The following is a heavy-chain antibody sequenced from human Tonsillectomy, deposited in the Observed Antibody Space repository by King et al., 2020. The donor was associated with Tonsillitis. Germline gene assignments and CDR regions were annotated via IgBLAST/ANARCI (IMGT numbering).Heavy chain of an antibody. V-gene: IGHV1-18*04. CDR2: ISAYSGNT. CDR3: ARSDYYDSSGYYVFRY. Sequence: HVQLVQSGAEVKKPGASVKVSCKASGYTFTNYGISWVRQAPGQGLEWMGWISAYSGNTNYAQKLQGRVTMTTDTSTSTAYMELRSLRSDDTAVYYCARSDYYDSSGYYVFRYWGQGTLVTVSS. J-gene: IGHJ4*02. CDR1: GYTFTNYG. D-gene: IGHD3-22*01.